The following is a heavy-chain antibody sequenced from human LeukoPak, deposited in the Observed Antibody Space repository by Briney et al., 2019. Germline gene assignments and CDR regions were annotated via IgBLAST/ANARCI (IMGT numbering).Heavy chain of an antibody. CDR3: ARPTPYDSSGYYYEYFQH. CDR1: GGTFSSYT. J-gene: IGHJ1*01. V-gene: IGHV1-69*02. Sequence: ASVKVSFKASGGTFSSYTISWVRQAPGQGLEWMGRIIPILGIANYAQKFQGRVTITADKSTSTAYMELSSLRSEDTAVYYCARPTPYDSSGYYYEYFQHWGQGTLVTVSS. D-gene: IGHD3-22*01. CDR2: IIPILGIA.